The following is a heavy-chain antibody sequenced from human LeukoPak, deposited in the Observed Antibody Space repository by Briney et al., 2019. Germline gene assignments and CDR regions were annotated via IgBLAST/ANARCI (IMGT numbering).Heavy chain of an antibody. CDR3: ARWGRWDSQGHILTGYYKDY. CDR2: IYYSGST. J-gene: IGHJ4*02. Sequence: SETLSLTCTVSGGSISSYYWSWIRQHPGKGLEWIGYIYYSGSTYYNPSLKSRVTISVDTSKNQFSLKLSSVTAADTAVYYCARWGRWDSQGHILTGYYKDYWGQGTLVTVSS. D-gene: IGHD3-9*01. CDR1: GGSISSYY. V-gene: IGHV4-59*06.